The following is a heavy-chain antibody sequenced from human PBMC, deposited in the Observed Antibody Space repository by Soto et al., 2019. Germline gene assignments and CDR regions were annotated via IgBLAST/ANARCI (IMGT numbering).Heavy chain of an antibody. J-gene: IGHJ6*02. Sequence: QVQLVQSGAEVKKPGSSVKVSCKASGGTFSSYAISWVRQAPGQGLEWMGGIIPIFGTANYAQKFQGRVTITADKSTSTAYMELSSLRSEDTAVYYCARSSQHIVASTPTGYYGMDVWGQGTTFTVSS. CDR1: GGTFSSYA. V-gene: IGHV1-69*06. CDR2: IIPIFGTA. D-gene: IGHD5-12*01. CDR3: ARSSQHIVASTPTGYYGMDV.